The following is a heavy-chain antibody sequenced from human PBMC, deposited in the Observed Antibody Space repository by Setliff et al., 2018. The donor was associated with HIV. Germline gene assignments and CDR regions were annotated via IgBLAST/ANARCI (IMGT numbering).Heavy chain of an antibody. CDR1: AGSISSTYY. J-gene: IGHJ6*03. CDR2: MHNGGST. CDR3: ARHMEIYYYYMDV. Sequence: SLTCAVSAGSISSTYYWAWIRQAPGKGLEWIATMHNGGSTHYNPSLKSRVTMSVDTSKNQFSLKLSSVTAADTAVYYCARHMEIYYYYMDVWGKGTTVTVSS. V-gene: IGHV4-39*01. D-gene: IGHD1-1*01.